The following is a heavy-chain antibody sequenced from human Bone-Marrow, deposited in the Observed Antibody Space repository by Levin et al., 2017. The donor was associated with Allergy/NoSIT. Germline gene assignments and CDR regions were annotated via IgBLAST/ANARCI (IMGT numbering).Heavy chain of an antibody. Sequence: PSETLSLTCAVYGGSFSDHFWTWIRQSPGKGLEWIGEISYNGNTNYKPSLRSRVTMSVDTSKNQISLKMNSVTAADTAVYYCARGRGVVLSARCDSWGQGTLVTVSS. V-gene: IGHV4-34*01. CDR2: ISYNGNT. CDR3: ARGRGVVLSARCDS. CDR1: GGSFSDHF. D-gene: IGHD2-21*01. J-gene: IGHJ4*02.